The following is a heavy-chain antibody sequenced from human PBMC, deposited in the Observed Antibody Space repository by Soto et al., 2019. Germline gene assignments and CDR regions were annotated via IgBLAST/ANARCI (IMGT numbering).Heavy chain of an antibody. CDR1: RFKFSDYS. CDR3: ATLIKTYYDDSSGYSQDY. Sequence: GGSLRLSCAASRFKFSDYSMNWVRQAPGKGLEWVSSISPRSAYIHYADAVKGRFIISRDDGKNALILQMNSLRAGDTAVYYCATLIKTYYDDSSGYSQDYWGQGTLVTVSS. D-gene: IGHD3-22*01. V-gene: IGHV3-21*01. CDR2: ISPRSAYI. J-gene: IGHJ4*02.